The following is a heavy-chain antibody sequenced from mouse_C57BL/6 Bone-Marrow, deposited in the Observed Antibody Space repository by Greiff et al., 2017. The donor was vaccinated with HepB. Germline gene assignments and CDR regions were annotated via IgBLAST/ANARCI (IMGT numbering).Heavy chain of an antibody. CDR2: INPNNGGT. J-gene: IGHJ3*01. D-gene: IGHD2-4*01. V-gene: IGHV1-22*01. Sequence: VQLQQSGPELVKPGASVKMSCKASGYTFTDYNMHWVKQSHGKSLEWIGYINPNNGGTSYSQKFKGKATLTVNKSSSTAYMELRSLTSEDSAVYYCASDEGLRRFAYWGQGTLVTVSA. CDR1: GYTFTDYN. CDR3: ASDEGLRRFAY.